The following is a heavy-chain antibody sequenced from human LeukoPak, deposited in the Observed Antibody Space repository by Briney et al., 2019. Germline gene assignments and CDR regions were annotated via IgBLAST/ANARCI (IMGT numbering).Heavy chain of an antibody. V-gene: IGHV4-59*01. CDR2: IYYSGST. CDR3: ARSGGSSWQRGGYWFDP. Sequence: SETLSLTCTVSGGSISSYYWSWIRQPPGKGLEWIGYIYYSGSTNYNPSLKSRVTISVDTSKNQFSLKLSSVTAADTAVYYCARSGGSSWQRGGYWFDPWGQGTLVTVSS. J-gene: IGHJ5*02. D-gene: IGHD6-13*01. CDR1: GGSISSYY.